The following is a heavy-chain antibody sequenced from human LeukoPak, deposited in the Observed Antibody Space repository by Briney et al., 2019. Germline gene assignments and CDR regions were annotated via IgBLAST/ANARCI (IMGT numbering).Heavy chain of an antibody. CDR1: GYTFTGYY. D-gene: IGHD6-13*01. CDR3: ARVGLPTCIAAAGTLAY. CDR2: INPNSGGT. Sequence: ASVKVSCKASGYTFTGYYMHWVRQAPGQGLEWMGWINPNSGGTNYAQKFQGRVTMTRDTSISTAYMELSRLRSDDTAVYYCARVGLPTCIAAAGTLAYWGQGTLVTVSS. V-gene: IGHV1-2*02. J-gene: IGHJ4*02.